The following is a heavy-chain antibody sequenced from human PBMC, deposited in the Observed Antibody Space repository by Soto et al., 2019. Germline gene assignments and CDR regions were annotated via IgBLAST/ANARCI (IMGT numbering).Heavy chain of an antibody. D-gene: IGHD3-3*01. CDR1: GFTFSTYA. CDR2: ISYIGSNK. CDR3: ARDHRGAQYYDFWSGYFPPNYYYGMDV. Sequence: GGPLRLSCAAFGFTFSTYAMGGVRQAPGKGLEWVAVISYIGSNKYYADSVKGRFTISRDNSKNTLYLQMNSLRAEDTAVYYCARDHRGAQYYDFWSGYFPPNYYYGMDVWGQGTTVTVSS. V-gene: IGHV3-30-3*01. J-gene: IGHJ6*02.